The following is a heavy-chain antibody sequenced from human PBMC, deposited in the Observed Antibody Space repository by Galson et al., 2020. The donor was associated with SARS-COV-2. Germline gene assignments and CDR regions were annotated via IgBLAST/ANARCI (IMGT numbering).Heavy chain of an antibody. CDR3: VSTHTPRKQRDVALAAAGLSFDP. Sequence: TGGSLRLSCGVSGFTFSSNWMHWVRQAPGKGLVWVSRINSDGSSTSYADSVKGRFTISRDNAKNTLYLQMNSLRAEDTAVYYCVSTHTPRKQRDVALAAAGLSFDPWGQGTLVTVSS. D-gene: IGHD6-13*01. J-gene: IGHJ5*02. CDR1: GFTFSSNW. V-gene: IGHV3-74*01. CDR2: INSDGSST.